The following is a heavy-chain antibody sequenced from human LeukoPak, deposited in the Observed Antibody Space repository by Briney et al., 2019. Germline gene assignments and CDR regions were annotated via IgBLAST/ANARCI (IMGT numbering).Heavy chain of an antibody. V-gene: IGHV4-61*02. J-gene: IGHJ5*01. Sequence: PSQTLSLTCTVSGVSISGGSYYWSWIRQPAGKGLEWIGRIYSSGSTNNNPSLNSRVTISVDTSKNQVSLKLKSVSAADTAVYYWARDRKRPQTKTESFDSWGKGALVTVSS. CDR2: IYSSGST. CDR1: GVSISGGSYY. CDR3: ARDRKRPQTKTESFDS. D-gene: IGHD1-14*01.